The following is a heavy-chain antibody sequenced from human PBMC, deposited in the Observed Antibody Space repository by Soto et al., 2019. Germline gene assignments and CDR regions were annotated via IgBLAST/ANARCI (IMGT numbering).Heavy chain of an antibody. Sequence: PSETLSLTCTVSGGSISSGDYYWSWIRQPPGKGLEWIGYIYYSGSTYYNPSLKSRVTISVDTSKNQFSLKLSSVTAADTAVYYCARFGVEMATLNWFDPWGQGILVTVSS. D-gene: IGHD5-12*01. V-gene: IGHV4-30-4*01. CDR1: GGSISSGDYY. CDR3: ARFGVEMATLNWFDP. CDR2: IYYSGST. J-gene: IGHJ5*02.